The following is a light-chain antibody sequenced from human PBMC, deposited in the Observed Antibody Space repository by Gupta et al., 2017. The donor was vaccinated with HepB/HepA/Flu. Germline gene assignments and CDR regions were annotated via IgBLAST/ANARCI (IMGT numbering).Light chain of an antibody. CDR2: GAS. V-gene: IGKV1-39*01. CDR3: QQNYSPFWT. J-gene: IGKJ1*01. CDR1: QTITYY. Sequence: DIQMTQSPSSLSASVGDRVTITCRANQTITYYLNWYRQKPGTAPEVLIYGASSLRSGVPSRFSGSGSGTIFTLTISSLQPEDFATYYCQQNYSPFWTVGQGTQVEIK.